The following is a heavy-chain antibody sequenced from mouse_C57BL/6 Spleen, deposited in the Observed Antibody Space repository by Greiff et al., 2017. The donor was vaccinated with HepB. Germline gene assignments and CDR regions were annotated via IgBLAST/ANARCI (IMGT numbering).Heavy chain of an antibody. Sequence: QVQLKESGPGLVQPSQSLSITCTVSGFSLTSYGVHWVRQSPGKGLEWLGVIWSGGSTDYNAAFISRLSISKDNSKSQVFFKMNSLQADDTAIYYCARNGAYDYDGAMDYWGQGTSVTVSS. D-gene: IGHD2-4*01. J-gene: IGHJ4*01. CDR2: IWSGGST. CDR1: GFSLTSYG. CDR3: ARNGAYDYDGAMDY. V-gene: IGHV2-2*01.